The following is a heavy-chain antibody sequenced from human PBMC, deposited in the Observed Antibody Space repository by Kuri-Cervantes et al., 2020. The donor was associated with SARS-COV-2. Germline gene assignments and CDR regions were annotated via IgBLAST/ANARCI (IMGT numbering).Heavy chain of an antibody. CDR3: ARGYSSSSDYGY. D-gene: IGHD6-6*01. Sequence: SETLSLTCTVSGGSISSYYWSWIRQPPGKGLEWIGYIYYSGSTNYNPSLKSRVTISVDTSKNQFSLKLSSVTAADTAVYYCARGYSSSSDYGYWGQGTPVTVSS. CDR2: IYYSGST. V-gene: IGHV4-59*08. J-gene: IGHJ4*02. CDR1: GGSISSYY.